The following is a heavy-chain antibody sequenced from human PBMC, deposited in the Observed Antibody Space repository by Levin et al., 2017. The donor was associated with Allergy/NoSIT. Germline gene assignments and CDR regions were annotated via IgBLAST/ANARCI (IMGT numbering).Heavy chain of an antibody. CDR3: ARAPRGIAAAADDY. Sequence: SETLSLTCTVSGGSISSYYWSWIRQPPGKGLEWIGYIYYSGSTNYNPSLKSRVTISVDTSKNQFSLKLSSVTAADTAVYYCARAPRGIAAAADDYWGQGTLVTVSS. CDR1: GGSISSYY. J-gene: IGHJ4*02. V-gene: IGHV4-59*01. D-gene: IGHD6-13*01. CDR2: IYYSGST.